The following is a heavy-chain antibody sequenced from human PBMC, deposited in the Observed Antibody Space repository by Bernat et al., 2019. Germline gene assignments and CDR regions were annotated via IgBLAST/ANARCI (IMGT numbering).Heavy chain of an antibody. CDR1: GFTFSNAW. V-gene: IGHV3-15*01. CDR2: IKSKTDGGTT. Sequence: EVQLVESGGGLVKPGGSLRLSCAASGFTFSNAWMSWVRQAPGKGLEWVGRIKSKTDGGTTDYAAPVKGRFTISRDDSKNTLYLQMNSLKTEDTAVYYCTTDWEMDTAMVGRTMDVWGQGTTVTVSS. CDR3: TTDWEMDTAMVGRTMDV. D-gene: IGHD5-18*01. J-gene: IGHJ6*02.